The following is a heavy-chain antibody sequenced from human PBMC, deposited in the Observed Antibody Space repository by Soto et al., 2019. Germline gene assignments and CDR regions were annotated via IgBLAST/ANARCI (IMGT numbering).Heavy chain of an antibody. Sequence: QVQLVQSGAEVKKPGSSVTVSCKASGGTFSSYAISWVRQAPGQGIECMGGINPIFGTANYAQKFQGRVTMSADEYTSRGYMKLSSLRYSGTAVYYCSNDSKYGYYYYIVVWGKGSTFTVSS. D-gene: IGHD4-4*01. CDR3: SNDSKYGYYYYIVV. CDR1: GGTFSSYA. CDR2: INPIFGTA. V-gene: IGHV1-69*12. J-gene: IGHJ6*03.